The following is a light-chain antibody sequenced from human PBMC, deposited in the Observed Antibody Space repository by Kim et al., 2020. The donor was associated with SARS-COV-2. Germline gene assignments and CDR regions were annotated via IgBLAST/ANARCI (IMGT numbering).Light chain of an antibody. V-gene: IGKV3-11*01. J-gene: IGKJ4*01. CDR1: QSVSSY. CDR2: DAS. Sequence: LAPGERATLSGRASQSVSSYLAWYQQKPGQAPRLLIYDASNRAPGIPARFSGSGSGTDFTLTISSLEPEDFAVYYCQQRSNWRLTFGGGTKVDIK. CDR3: QQRSNWRLT.